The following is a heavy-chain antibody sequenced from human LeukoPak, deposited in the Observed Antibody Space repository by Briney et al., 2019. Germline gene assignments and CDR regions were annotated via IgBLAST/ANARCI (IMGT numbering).Heavy chain of an antibody. D-gene: IGHD5-18*01. Sequence: GASVKVSCKASAYTFTGYYMHWVRQAPGQGLEWMGWINPNSGGTNYAQKLQGRVTMTTDTSTSTAYMELRSLRSDDTAVYYCAVGEGYSYGPMFDPWGQGTLVTVSS. CDR2: INPNSGGT. CDR1: AYTFTGYY. J-gene: IGHJ5*02. CDR3: AVGEGYSYGPMFDP. V-gene: IGHV1-2*02.